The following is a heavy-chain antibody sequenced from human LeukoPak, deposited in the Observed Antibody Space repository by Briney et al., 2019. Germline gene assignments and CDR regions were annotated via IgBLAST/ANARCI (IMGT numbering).Heavy chain of an antibody. J-gene: IGHJ1*01. CDR3: ARDSSSWYEGYFQH. D-gene: IGHD6-13*01. V-gene: IGHV3-11*01. CDR1: GFTFSDYY. Sequence: TGGSLRLSCAASGFTFSDYYMSWIRQAPGKGLEWVSYISSSGSTIYYADSVKGRFTISRDNAKNSLYLQMNSLRAEDTAVYYCARDSSSWYEGYFQHWGQGTLVTVSS. CDR2: ISSSGSTI.